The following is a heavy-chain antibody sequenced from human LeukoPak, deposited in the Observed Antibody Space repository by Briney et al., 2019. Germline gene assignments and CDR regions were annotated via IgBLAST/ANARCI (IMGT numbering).Heavy chain of an antibody. CDR1: GFTFSSYG. V-gene: IGHV3-30*02. Sequence: GGSLRLSCAASGFTFSSYGMHWVRQAPGKGLEWLGFIRSEGSNKYYADSVKGRFTISRDNSKNTLYLQMNSLRADDTAVYSCAKGSGFHFDYWGQGTLVTVSS. J-gene: IGHJ4*02. D-gene: IGHD6-25*01. CDR2: IRSEGSNK. CDR3: AKGSGFHFDY.